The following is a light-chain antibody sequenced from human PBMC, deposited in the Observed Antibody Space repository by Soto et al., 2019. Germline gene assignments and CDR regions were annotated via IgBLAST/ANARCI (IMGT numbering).Light chain of an antibody. V-gene: IGKV3-20*01. Sequence: EIVLTQSPGTLSLSPGESATLSCRASQSVGRNYLAWFQHKPDQAPRLLIYDASNRATGVQDRFSGSGSGTDFTLSVTRLEPEDFAVYYCHQYAVSPLTFGGVTTVEIK. CDR3: HQYAVSPLT. CDR2: DAS. J-gene: IGKJ4*01. CDR1: QSVGRNY.